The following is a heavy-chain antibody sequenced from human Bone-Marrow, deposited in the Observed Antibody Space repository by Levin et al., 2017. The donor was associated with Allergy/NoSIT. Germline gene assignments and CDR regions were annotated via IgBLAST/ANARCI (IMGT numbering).Heavy chain of an antibody. V-gene: IGHV3-53*01. Sequence: LSLTCAASGFTVSTNYMNWVRQAPGKGLEWVSVIYSDGRTYYADSVKGRFTVSRDTSKNTLYLQMNNLGAEDTAVYYCARGEGVIPAAGGAFDIWGQGTMVTVSS. CDR1: GFTVSTNY. J-gene: IGHJ3*02. CDR2: IYSDGRT. CDR3: ARGEGVIPAAGGAFDI. D-gene: IGHD2-2*01.